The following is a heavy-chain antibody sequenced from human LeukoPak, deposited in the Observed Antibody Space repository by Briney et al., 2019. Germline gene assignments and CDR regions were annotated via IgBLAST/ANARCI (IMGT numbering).Heavy chain of an antibody. D-gene: IGHD3-10*01. V-gene: IGHV4-34*01. J-gene: IGHJ4*02. CDR2: INHSGST. Sequence: SETLSLTCAVYGGSFSGYYWSWIRQPPGKGLEWIGEINHSGSTNYNPSLKSRVTISVDTSKNQFSLKLSSVTAADTAVYYCARHGYGFGESETDYWGQGTLVTVSS. CDR3: ARHGYGFGESETDY. CDR1: GGSFSGYY.